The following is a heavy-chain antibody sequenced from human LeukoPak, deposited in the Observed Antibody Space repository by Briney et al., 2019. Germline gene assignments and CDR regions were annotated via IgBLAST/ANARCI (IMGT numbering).Heavy chain of an antibody. CDR2: ISVSGGST. D-gene: IGHD3-22*01. J-gene: IGHJ4*02. CDR3: AKGSSGYYDGYFDY. CDR1: GFTFSSYA. Sequence: GGSLRLSCAASGFTFSSYAMSWVRQAPGKGLEWVSAISVSGGSTWSADSVKGRFTISRDNSKNTLYLQMNSLRAEDTALYYCAKGSSGYYDGYFDYWGQGTLVTVSS. V-gene: IGHV3-23*01.